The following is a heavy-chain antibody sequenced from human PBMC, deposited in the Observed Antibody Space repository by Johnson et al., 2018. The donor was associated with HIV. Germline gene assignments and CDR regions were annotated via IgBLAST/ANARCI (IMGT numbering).Heavy chain of an antibody. CDR3: AKVDCGGDTCAGYDPFDL. CDR1: GFTVSSNY. D-gene: IGHD2-21*01. Sequence: VQLVESGGGVVQPGRSLRLSCAASGFTVSSNYMTWVRQVPGKRPVWVARIYNDGSRTTYADSVRGRFTISRDNAKYTVDLQMNSLRVEDTAVYYCAKVDCGGDTCAGYDPFDLWGQGTLVTVSS. V-gene: IGHV3-74*03. CDR2: IYNDGSRT. J-gene: IGHJ3*01.